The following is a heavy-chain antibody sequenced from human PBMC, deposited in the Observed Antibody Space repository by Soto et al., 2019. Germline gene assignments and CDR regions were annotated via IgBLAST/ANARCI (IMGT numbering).Heavy chain of an antibody. D-gene: IGHD3-10*01. CDR1: GFTFSSYA. Sequence: EVQLLESGGGLVQPGGSLRLSCAASGFTFSSYAMSWVRQAPGKGLEWVSTISGSGGSTYYADSVKGRFTISRDNSKNTLYLEMGSLRAEDTAVYYCAKAFSRALLLWCGFDYWGQGSLVTVSS. J-gene: IGHJ4*02. V-gene: IGHV3-23*01. CDR3: AKAFSRALLLWCGFDY. CDR2: ISGSGGST.